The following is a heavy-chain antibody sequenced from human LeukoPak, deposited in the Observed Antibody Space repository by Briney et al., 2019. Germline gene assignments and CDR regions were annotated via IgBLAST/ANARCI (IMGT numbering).Heavy chain of an antibody. CDR1: GGSISSSSYY. CDR2: INHSGST. J-gene: IGHJ4*02. D-gene: IGHD2-2*01. Sequence: SETLSLTCTVSGGSISSSSYYWGRIRQPPGKGLEWIGEINHSGSTNYNPSLKSRVTISVDTSKNQFSLKLSSVTAADTAVYYCASYQLLLSFDYWGQGTLVTVSS. V-gene: IGHV4-39*07. CDR3: ASYQLLLSFDY.